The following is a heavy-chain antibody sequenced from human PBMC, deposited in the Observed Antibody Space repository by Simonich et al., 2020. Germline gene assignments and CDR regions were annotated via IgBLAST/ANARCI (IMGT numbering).Heavy chain of an antibody. CDR3: ARDTSYYGSGSYYFDY. J-gene: IGHJ4*02. CDR2: ISSSRSYI. CDR1: GFTFSSYS. D-gene: IGHD3-10*01. V-gene: IGHV3-21*01. Sequence: GGGLVKPGGSLRLSCAASGFTFSSYSMNWVRQAPGKGLEWVSSISSSRSYIYYADSVKGRFTISRDNAKNSLYLQRNSLRAEDTAVYYCARDTSYYGSGSYYFDYWGQGTLVTVSS.